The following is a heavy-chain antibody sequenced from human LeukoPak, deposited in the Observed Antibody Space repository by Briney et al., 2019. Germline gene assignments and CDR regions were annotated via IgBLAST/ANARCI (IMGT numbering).Heavy chain of an antibody. J-gene: IGHJ4*02. Sequence: ASVKVSCKASGYTFINYYMHWVRQAPGQRPEWMGAINPSGDSTIDAQKFLGRVTMTRDTSTGTVNMELSSLRSEDTAVYYCASALYCGGDCYSGRYFFDYWGQGTQVTVSS. V-gene: IGHV1-46*01. CDR3: ASALYCGGDCYSGRYFFDY. D-gene: IGHD2-21*02. CDR1: GYTFINYY. CDR2: INPSGDST.